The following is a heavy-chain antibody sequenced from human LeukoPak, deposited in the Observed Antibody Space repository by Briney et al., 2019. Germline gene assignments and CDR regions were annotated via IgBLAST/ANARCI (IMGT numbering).Heavy chain of an antibody. CDR1: GFTFSSYA. J-gene: IGHJ4*02. V-gene: IGHV3-23*01. D-gene: IGHD1-14*01. Sequence: GGSLRLSCAASGFTFSSYAMTWVRQAPGKGLEWDSAISGGGGGSTYYADSVKGRFTISRDNSKNTLYLQTNSLRAEDTAVYYCAKVNPFDYWGQGTLVTVSS. CDR3: AKVNPFDY. CDR2: ISGGGGGST.